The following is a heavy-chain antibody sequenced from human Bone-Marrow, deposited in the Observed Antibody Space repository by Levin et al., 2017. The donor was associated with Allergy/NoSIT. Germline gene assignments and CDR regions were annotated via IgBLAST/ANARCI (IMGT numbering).Heavy chain of an antibody. CDR1: GGSLNKYY. CDR3: ARDVVVLPAAWGWFDP. J-gene: IGHJ5*02. D-gene: IGHD2-2*01. V-gene: IGHV4-59*08. CDR2: IYYGGNT. Sequence: PSETLSLTCTVSGGSLNKYYWSWIRQSPGKGLEWIGNIYYGGNTDYNPSLKSRVTMSVDRSKNQFSLTLTSVTDSDTAVYYSARDVVVLPAAWGWFDPWGQGLSVTISS.